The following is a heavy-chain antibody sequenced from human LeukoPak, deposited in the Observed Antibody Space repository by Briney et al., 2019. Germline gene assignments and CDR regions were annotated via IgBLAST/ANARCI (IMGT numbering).Heavy chain of an antibody. CDR3: ARVIAAAGTWYYYYYMDV. Sequence: GGSLRLSCAASGFTFSDYYMSWIRQAPGKGLEWVSYISSSGSTIYYADSVKGRFTISRDNAKNSLYLQMNSLRAEDTAVYYCARVIAAAGTWYYYYYMDVWGKGTTVTVSS. CDR2: ISSSGSTI. J-gene: IGHJ6*03. CDR1: GFTFSDYY. D-gene: IGHD6-13*01. V-gene: IGHV3-11*04.